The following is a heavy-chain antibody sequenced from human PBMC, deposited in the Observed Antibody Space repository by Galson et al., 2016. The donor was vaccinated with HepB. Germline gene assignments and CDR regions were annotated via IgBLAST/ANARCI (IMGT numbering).Heavy chain of an antibody. V-gene: IGHV3-7*03. CDR3: ARDLLTTVQIRHTSQFFYFYYGMDV. D-gene: IGHD3-3*01. CDR1: GFNFSTYW. Sequence: SLRLSCAASGFNFSTYWMTWVRQAPGKGLEWVANIKQDGTVKYYLDSVKGRFSISRDNAKNSFYLQMNSLRADDTAVYFCARDLLTTVQIRHTSQFFYFYYGMDVWGQGTTVTVSS. CDR2: IKQDGTVK. J-gene: IGHJ6*02.